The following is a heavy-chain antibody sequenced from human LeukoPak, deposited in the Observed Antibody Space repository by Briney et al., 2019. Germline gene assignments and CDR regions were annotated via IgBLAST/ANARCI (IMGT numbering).Heavy chain of an antibody. CDR3: AKDPIFRSWYAGYFDY. V-gene: IGHV3-7*01. CDR2: IKQGGSEK. J-gene: IGHJ4*02. D-gene: IGHD6-13*01. CDR1: GFNFGSYW. Sequence: PGGSLRLSCAASGFNFGSYWMTWVRQAPGKGLEWVANIKQGGSEKYYVDSVKGRFTISRDNSKNTLNLQMNSLRPEDTAVYYCAKDPIFRSWYAGYFDYWGQGTLVTVSS.